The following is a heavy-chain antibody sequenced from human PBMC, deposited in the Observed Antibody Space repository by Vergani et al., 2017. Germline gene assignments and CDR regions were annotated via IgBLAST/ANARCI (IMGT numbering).Heavy chain of an antibody. CDR1: GFTFDDYA. Sequence: EVQLVESGGGLVQPGRSLRLSCAASGFTFDDYAMHWVRHAPGKGLEWVSGISWTSGSIGYADSVKGRFTISRDNAKNSLYLQMNSLRAEDTALYYCAKDRGGRELDAFDNWGQGTMVTVSS. CDR3: AKDRGGRELDAFDN. J-gene: IGHJ3*02. V-gene: IGHV3-9*01. CDR2: ISWTSGSI. D-gene: IGHD1-26*01.